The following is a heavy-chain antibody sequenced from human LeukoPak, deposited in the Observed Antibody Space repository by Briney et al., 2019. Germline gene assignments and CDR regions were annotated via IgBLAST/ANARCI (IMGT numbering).Heavy chain of an antibody. CDR2: ISGSGGST. CDR1: GFTFSSYA. CDR3: ARTIVEVRAASDVFDI. Sequence: GGSLRLSCAASGFTFSSYAMSWVRQAPGKGLEWVSAISGSGGSTYYADSVKGRFTISRDNSKNSLYLQMNSLRVEDTAVYYCARTIVEVRAASDVFDIWGQGTMVTVSS. D-gene: IGHD2-2*01. J-gene: IGHJ3*02. V-gene: IGHV3-23*01.